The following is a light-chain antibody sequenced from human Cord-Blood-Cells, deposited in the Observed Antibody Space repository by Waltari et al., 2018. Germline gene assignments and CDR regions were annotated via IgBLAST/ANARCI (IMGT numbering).Light chain of an antibody. J-gene: IGLJ3*02. V-gene: IGLV2-11*01. CDR1: SSDVGGYNY. CDR3: CSYAGSYTWV. Sequence: QSALTQPRSVSGSPGQSVTISCTGTSSDVGGYNYVSWYQQHPGKVPKLMIYDVSKRPSWVPDRFSGSKSGNTASLTISGLQAEDEADSYCCSYAGSYTWVFGGGTKLTVL. CDR2: DVS.